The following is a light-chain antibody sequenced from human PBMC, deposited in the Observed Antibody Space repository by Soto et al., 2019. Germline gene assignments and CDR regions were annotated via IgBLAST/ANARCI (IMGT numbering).Light chain of an antibody. V-gene: IGLV1-40*01. Sequence: QAVVTQPPSVSGAPGQRVTISCTGSSSNIGAGYDVHWYQQLPGTAPKLLIYGNSNRPSGVPDRFSGSKSGTSASLAITGLQAEDEADYYCQSYDSSLSGRVVFGGGTKLPS. CDR3: QSYDSSLSGRVV. CDR2: GNS. CDR1: SSNIGAGYD. J-gene: IGLJ2*01.